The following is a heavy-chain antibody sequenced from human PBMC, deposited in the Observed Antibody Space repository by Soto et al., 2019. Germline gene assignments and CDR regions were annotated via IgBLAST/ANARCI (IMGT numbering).Heavy chain of an antibody. CDR1: GGSISSGGYY. J-gene: IGHJ3*02. CDR3: ARGGQFGYGGKENAFDI. Sequence: PSETLSLTCTVSGGSISSGGYYWSWIRQHPGKGLEWIGYIYYSGSTYYNPSLKSRVTISVDTSKNQFSLKLSSVTAADTAVYYCARGGQFGYGGKENAFDIWGQGTMVTVSS. CDR2: IYYSGST. D-gene: IGHD4-17*01. V-gene: IGHV4-31*03.